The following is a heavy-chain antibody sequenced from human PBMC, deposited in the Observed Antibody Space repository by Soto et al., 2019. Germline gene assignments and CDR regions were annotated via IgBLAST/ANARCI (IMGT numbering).Heavy chain of an antibody. V-gene: IGHV3-30*03. CDR3: ATEGPITAWYFHC. CDR1: GFTFSSYG. Sequence: QVQLVESGGGVVQPGRSLRLSCAASGFTFSSYGMHWVRQAPGKGLEWVTVISYDGNVAYYADSVKGRFTISRDNSKNTPYLQMNSLRTADAAMYYCATEGPITAWYFHCWGQGPLVNAS. J-gene: IGHJ4*02. CDR2: ISYDGNVA.